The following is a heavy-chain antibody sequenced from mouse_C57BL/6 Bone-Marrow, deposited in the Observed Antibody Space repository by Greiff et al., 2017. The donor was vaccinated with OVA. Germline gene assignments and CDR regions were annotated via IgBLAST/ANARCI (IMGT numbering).Heavy chain of an antibody. CDR3: ARQLRLRPFAY. CDR2: IHPNSGST. Sequence: QVQLQQSGAELVKPGASVKLSCKASGYTFTSYWMHWVKQRPGQGLEWIGMIHPNSGSTNYNEKFKSKATLTVDKSSSTAYMQLSSLTSEDSAVYYCARQLRLRPFAYWGQGTLVTVSA. CDR1: GYTFTSYW. D-gene: IGHD3-2*02. J-gene: IGHJ3*01. V-gene: IGHV1-64*01.